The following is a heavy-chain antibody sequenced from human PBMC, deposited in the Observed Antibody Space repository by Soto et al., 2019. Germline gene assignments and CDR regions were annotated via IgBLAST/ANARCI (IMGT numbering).Heavy chain of an antibody. CDR3: AHSRCGGDCLQSYSSHYYYGMDV. CDR2: IYWDDDK. D-gene: IGHD2-21*02. V-gene: IGHV2-5*02. J-gene: IGHJ6*02. CDR1: GFSLNTGGLG. Sequence: QITLKESGPTLVKPTQTLTLTCTFSGFSLNTGGLGVGWIRQPPGKALEWLALIYWDDDKRYSPSLKSRLTITKDTSKNQVVLTMTNMDPVDTATYYGAHSRCGGDCLQSYSSHYYYGMDVWGQGTTVTVSS.